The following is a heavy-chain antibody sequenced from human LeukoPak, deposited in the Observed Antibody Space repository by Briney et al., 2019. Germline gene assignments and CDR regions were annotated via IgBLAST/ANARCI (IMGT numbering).Heavy chain of an antibody. J-gene: IGHJ6*03. CDR1: GGTFSSYA. CDR3: ARNGYFDWLSNSYYYYYLDV. D-gene: IGHD3-9*01. V-gene: IGHV1-2*02. CDR2: INPNSGGT. Sequence: GSSVKVSCKASGGTFSSYAISWVRQAPGQGLEWMGWINPNSGGTNYAQKFQGRVTMTRDTSISTAYMELSRLRSDDTAVYYCARNGYFDWLSNSYYYYYLDVWGKGTTVTISS.